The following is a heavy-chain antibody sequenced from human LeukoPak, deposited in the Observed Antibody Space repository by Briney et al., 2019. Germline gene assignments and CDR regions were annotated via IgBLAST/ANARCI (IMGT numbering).Heavy chain of an antibody. V-gene: IGHV1-8*01. J-gene: IGHJ4*02. CDR2: MSPNSGNT. Sequence: ASVKVSCKASGYTFTSYDINWVRQATGQGLEWMGWMSPNSGNTGYAQKFQGRVTMTRNTSISTAYMELSSLRSEDTAVYYCARGDGYGDYEARDYWGQGTLVTVSS. D-gene: IGHD4-17*01. CDR1: GYTFTSYD. CDR3: ARGDGYGDYEARDY.